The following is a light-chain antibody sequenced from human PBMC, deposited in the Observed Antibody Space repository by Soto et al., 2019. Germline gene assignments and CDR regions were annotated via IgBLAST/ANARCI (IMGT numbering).Light chain of an antibody. CDR3: QQYYSSPWT. CDR1: RSVLYSSNNKNY. J-gene: IGKJ1*01. V-gene: IGKV4-1*01. Sequence: DIVMTQSPDSLAVSLGERATIDCKSSRSVLYSSNNKNYLAWYQQKPGQPPKLLIYWASIRESGVPERFSGSGSGTDFTLTISSLQAEDVAVYYCQQYYSSPWTFGQGTKVEV. CDR2: WAS.